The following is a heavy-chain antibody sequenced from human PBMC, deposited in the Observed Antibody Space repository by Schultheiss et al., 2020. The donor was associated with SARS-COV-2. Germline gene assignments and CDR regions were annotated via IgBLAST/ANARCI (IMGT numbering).Heavy chain of an antibody. CDR2: IYYSGST. J-gene: IGHJ5*02. D-gene: IGHD5-12*01. CDR3: ARMSLPGYVNVPFDP. V-gene: IGHV4-61*01. Sequence: GSLRLSCTVSGGSVSSGSYYWSWIRQPPGKGLEWIGYIYYSGSTNYNPSLKSRVTISVDTSKNQFSLKLSSVTAADTAVYYCARMSLPGYVNVPFDPWGQGTLVTVSS. CDR1: GGSVSSGSYY.